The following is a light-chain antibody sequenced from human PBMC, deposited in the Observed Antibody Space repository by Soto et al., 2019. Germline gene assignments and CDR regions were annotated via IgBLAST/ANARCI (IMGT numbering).Light chain of an antibody. CDR2: DAS. V-gene: IGKV1-5*01. CDR3: QQYNSYPFT. J-gene: IGKJ3*01. Sequence: DIPMTQSPSTLSASVGDRVTITYRASQSISSWLAWYQQKPGKAPKLLIYDASSLESGVPSRFSGSGSGTEFTLTISSLQPDDFATYYCQQYNSYPFTFGPGTKVDIK. CDR1: QSISSW.